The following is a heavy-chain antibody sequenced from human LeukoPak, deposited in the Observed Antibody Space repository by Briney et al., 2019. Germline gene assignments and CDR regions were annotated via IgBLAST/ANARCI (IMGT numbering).Heavy chain of an antibody. CDR3: AVETAMVTGGFDY. Sequence: GGSLRLSCAASGFTFSSYSMNWVRQAPGKGLEWVSYISSSSSTIYYADSVKGRFTISRDNAKNSLYLQMNSLRAEDTAVYYCAVETAMVTGGFDYWGQGTLVTVSS. J-gene: IGHJ4*02. CDR1: GFTFSSYS. V-gene: IGHV3-48*04. D-gene: IGHD5-18*01. CDR2: ISSSSSTI.